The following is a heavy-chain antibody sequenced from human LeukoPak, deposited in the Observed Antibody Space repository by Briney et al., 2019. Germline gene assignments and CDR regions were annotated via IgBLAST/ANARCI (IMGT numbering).Heavy chain of an antibody. CDR1: GFTFRSHP. CDR2: IRTDGRRI. D-gene: IGHD7-27*01. CDR3: AKVLHHAWGPFDY. J-gene: IGHJ4*02. Sequence: PGGSLRLSCTPSGFTFRSHPMHWVRQAPGKGLEGVAFIRTDGRRIQYADSVKGRFTISRDNSKTTVFLQMNSRRGEGTAVYYCAKVLHHAWGPFDYWGQGTLVTVSS. V-gene: IGHV3-30*02.